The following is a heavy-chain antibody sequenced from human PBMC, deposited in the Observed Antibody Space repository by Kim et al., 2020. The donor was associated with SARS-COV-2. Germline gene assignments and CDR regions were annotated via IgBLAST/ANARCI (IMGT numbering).Heavy chain of an antibody. J-gene: IGHJ4*02. D-gene: IGHD6-13*01. CDR1: GFTFSSYA. Sequence: GGSLRLSCAASGFTFSSYAMSWVRQAPGKGLEWVSAISGSGGSTYYADSVKGRFTISRDNSKNTLYLQMNSLRAEDTAVYYCAKDLDNWTYIAAAGKGDYWGQGTLVTVSS. CDR3: AKDLDNWTYIAAAGKGDY. CDR2: ISGSGGST. V-gene: IGHV3-23*01.